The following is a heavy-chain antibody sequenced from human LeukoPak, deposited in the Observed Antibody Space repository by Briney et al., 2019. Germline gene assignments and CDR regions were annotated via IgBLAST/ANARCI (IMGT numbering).Heavy chain of an antibody. CDR3: ARDLSWYYYDSSGYLLDY. Sequence: AGGSLRLPCAASGFTFDDYGMSWVRQAPGKGLEWVSGINWNGGSTGYADSVKGRFTISRDNAKNSLYLQMNSLRAEDTALYYCARDLSWYYYDSSGYLLDYWGQGTLVTVSS. CDR2: INWNGGST. CDR1: GFTFDDYG. V-gene: IGHV3-20*04. D-gene: IGHD3-22*01. J-gene: IGHJ4*02.